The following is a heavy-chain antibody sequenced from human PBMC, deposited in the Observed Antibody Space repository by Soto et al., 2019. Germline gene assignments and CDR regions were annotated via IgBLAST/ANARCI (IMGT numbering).Heavy chain of an antibody. CDR1: GFTFSSYG. J-gene: IGHJ4*02. V-gene: IGHV3-33*01. Sequence: QVQLVESGGGVVQPGRSLRLSCAASGFTFSSYGMHWVRQAPGKGLEWVAVIWDDGSNKYYADSVKGRFTTSRDNSKNTLDLQMNSLRAEDTAVYYCARDCAGYSSGWYQRGGFDYWGQGTLVTVSS. CDR3: ARDCAGYSSGWYQRGGFDY. CDR2: IWDDGSNK. D-gene: IGHD6-19*01.